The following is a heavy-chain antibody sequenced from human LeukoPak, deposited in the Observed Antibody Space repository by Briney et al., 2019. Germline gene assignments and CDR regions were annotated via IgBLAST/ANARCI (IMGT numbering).Heavy chain of an antibody. CDR1: GYTFTSYY. CDR3: ARDEGGVTMVRGVIAPYFDY. Sequence: GASVKVSCKASGYTFTSYYMHWVRQAPGQGLEWMGIINPSGGSTSYAQKFQGRVTMTRDMSTSTVYMELSSLRSEATAVYYCARDEGGVTMVRGVIAPYFDYWGQGTLVTVSS. V-gene: IGHV1-46*01. CDR2: INPSGGST. J-gene: IGHJ4*02. D-gene: IGHD3-10*01.